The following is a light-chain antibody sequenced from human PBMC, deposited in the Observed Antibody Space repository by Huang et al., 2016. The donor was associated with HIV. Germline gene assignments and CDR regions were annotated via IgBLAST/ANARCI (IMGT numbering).Light chain of an antibody. V-gene: IGKV3-15*01. CDR2: ATS. Sequence: EIVITQSPDTLSVSPGESATLSCRASQRVRAQLAWYQQKPGQAPRLLLHATSTRAPGVPARFSCSGSGTEFTLTINSLQSEDCGVYYCQQYESWPPLTFGGGTKVEIK. CDR1: QRVRAQ. J-gene: IGKJ4*01. CDR3: QQYESWPPLT.